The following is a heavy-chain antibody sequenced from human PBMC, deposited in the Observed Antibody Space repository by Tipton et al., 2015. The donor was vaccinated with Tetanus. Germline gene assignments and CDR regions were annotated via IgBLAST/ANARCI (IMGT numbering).Heavy chain of an antibody. CDR2: IYTDGRT. V-gene: IGHV4-4*07. CDR1: GGSVSSYY. CDR3: ARDYYDALDM. D-gene: IGHD3-10*01. Sequence: LSCSVSGGSVSSYYWSWIRQAAGKGLEWIGRIYTDGRTNYDSSLESRVTMSVDTSKNQVSLKLTSVTAADTAVYYCARDYYDALDMWGQGTLVTVPS. J-gene: IGHJ3*02.